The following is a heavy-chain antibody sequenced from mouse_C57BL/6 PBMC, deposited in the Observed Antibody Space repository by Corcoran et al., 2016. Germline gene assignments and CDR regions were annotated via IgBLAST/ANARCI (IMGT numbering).Heavy chain of an antibody. V-gene: IGHV3-6*01. CDR2: ISYDGSN. Sequence: DVQLQESGPGLVKPSQSLSLTCSVTVYSITSGYYWNWIRQFPGNKLEWMGYISYDGSNNYNPSLKNRISITRDTSKNQFFLKLNSVTTEDTATYYCARKASDGYYFDYWGQGTTLTVSS. CDR1: VYSITSGYY. CDR3: ARKASDGYYFDY. J-gene: IGHJ2*01. D-gene: IGHD2-3*01.